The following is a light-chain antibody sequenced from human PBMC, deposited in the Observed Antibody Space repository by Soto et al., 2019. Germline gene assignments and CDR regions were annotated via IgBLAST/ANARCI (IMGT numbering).Light chain of an antibody. V-gene: IGKV1-5*03. CDR1: QSIDTW. Sequence: DIQMTESPSTLSASVGDRVTITCRASQSIDTWLAWHQQKPGQVPKLLISKASSLESGVPSRFSGSGSGTEFTLAISSLQPDDFATYYCQQLNSYPITFGQGTRLEIK. CDR3: QQLNSYPIT. CDR2: KAS. J-gene: IGKJ5*01.